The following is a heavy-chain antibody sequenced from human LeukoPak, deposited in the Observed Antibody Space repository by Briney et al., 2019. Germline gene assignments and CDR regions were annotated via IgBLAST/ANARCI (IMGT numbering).Heavy chain of an antibody. V-gene: IGHV3-23*01. CDR2: ISGSGGST. CDR1: GFTFSSYD. J-gene: IGHJ4*02. Sequence: GGSLRLSCAASGFTFSSYDMSWVRQAPGKGLEWVSAISGSGGSTYYADAVKGRFTISRDNSKSTLYLQMNSLRAEDTAVYYCAKDRYGPGSSDYWGQGPLVTVSS. CDR3: AKDRYGPGSSDY. D-gene: IGHD3-10*01.